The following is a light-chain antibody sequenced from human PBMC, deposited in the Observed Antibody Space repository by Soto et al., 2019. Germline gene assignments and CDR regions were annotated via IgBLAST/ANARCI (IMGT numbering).Light chain of an antibody. CDR2: EVS. V-gene: IGLV2-14*01. CDR3: SSYTSSRDYV. J-gene: IGLJ1*01. CDR1: SSDVGGYHY. Sequence: QSALTQPASVSGSPGQSITISCTGTSSDVGGYHYVSWYQQQSGKAPKLMIHEVSNRPSGVSNRFSGSKSGNTASLTISGLQAEDEADYYCSSYTSSRDYVFGIGTKLTVL.